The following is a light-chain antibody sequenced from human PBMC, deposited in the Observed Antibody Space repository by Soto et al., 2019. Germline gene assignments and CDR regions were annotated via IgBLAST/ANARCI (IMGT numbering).Light chain of an antibody. V-gene: IGKV3-20*01. CDR3: QQYGSSPPIT. CDR1: QSVSSSY. CDR2: GAS. Sequence: EIVLTQSPGTLSLSPGDRATLSCRASQSVSSSYLAWYQQKPGQAPRLXIYGASSRATGIPDRFSGSGSGTDLTLTISRLEPEDFAVYYCQQYGSSPPITFGQGTRLEI. J-gene: IGKJ5*01.